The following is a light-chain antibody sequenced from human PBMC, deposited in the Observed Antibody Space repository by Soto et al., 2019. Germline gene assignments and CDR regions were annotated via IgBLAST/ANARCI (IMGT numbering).Light chain of an antibody. CDR3: QQYDNVPLT. J-gene: IGKJ4*01. CDR2: DAS. V-gene: IGKV1-33*01. Sequence: DIQMTQSPSSLSASVGDRVTITCQAGQDISNSLNWYQHKPGKAPQLLIYDASSLETGVPSRFGGSGSLTDFTFTISSLQPEDSATYYCQQYDNVPLTFGGGTKVEI. CDR1: QDISNS.